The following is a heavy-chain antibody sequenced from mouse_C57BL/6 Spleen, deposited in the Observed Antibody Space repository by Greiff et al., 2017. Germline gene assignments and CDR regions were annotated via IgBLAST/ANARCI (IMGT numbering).Heavy chain of an antibody. CDR2: IDPSDSET. D-gene: IGHD1-1*01. CDR1: GYTFTSYW. J-gene: IGHJ2*01. Sequence: VQLQQPGAELVRPGSSVKLSCKASGYTFTSYWMHWVKQRPIQGLEWIGNIDPSDSETPYNQKFKDKATLTVDKSSSTAYMQLSSLTSEDSAVYYCAAVVATNFDYWGQGTTLTVSS. CDR3: AAVVATNFDY. V-gene: IGHV1-52*01.